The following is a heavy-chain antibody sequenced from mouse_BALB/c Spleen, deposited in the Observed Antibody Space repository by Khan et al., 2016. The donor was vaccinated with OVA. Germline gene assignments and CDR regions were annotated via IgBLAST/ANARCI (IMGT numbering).Heavy chain of an antibody. CDR1: NYSFTDYY. CDR2: IYPYSGGT. Sequence: EVQLQESGPELVKPGASVKVSCKASNYSFTDYYMYWVKQSPGKSLEWIGYIYPYSGGTSYNQEFKGKAILTADKSSSTAFMQLNSLTSEESEVYYCARMIIATAYYAMDYWGQGTSVTVSS. V-gene: IGHV1S135*01. CDR3: ARMIIATAYYAMDY. D-gene: IGHD1-1*01. J-gene: IGHJ4*01.